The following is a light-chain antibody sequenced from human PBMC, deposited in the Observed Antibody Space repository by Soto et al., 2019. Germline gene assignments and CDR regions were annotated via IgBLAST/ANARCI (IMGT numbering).Light chain of an antibody. J-gene: IGLJ3*02. V-gene: IGLV2-14*01. CDR3: TSHTASSTWV. CDR2: EVS. CDR1: SSDAGYDNY. Sequence: QSALTQPASVSGSPGQSITISCTGTSSDAGYDNYVSWFQQHPGKAPKLMIYEVSRRPSGVSNRFSGSKSANTASLTISGLQAEDEADYYCTSHTASSTWVFGGGTKVTVL.